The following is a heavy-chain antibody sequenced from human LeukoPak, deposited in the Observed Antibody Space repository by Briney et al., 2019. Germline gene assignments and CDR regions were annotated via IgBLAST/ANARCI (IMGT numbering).Heavy chain of an antibody. D-gene: IGHD2-21*02. CDR1: GYTFTGYY. CDR3: ARGGMVTTYNWFDP. CDR2: INPNSGGT. J-gene: IGHJ5*02. Sequence: ASVKVSCKASGYTFTGYYMHWARQAPGQGLEWMGWINPNSGGTNYAQKFQGRVTMTRDTSISTAYMELSRLRSDDTAVYYCARGGMVTTYNWFDPWGQGTLVTVSS. V-gene: IGHV1-2*02.